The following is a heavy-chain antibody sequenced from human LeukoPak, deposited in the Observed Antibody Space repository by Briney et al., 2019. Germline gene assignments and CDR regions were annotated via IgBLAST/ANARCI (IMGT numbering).Heavy chain of an antibody. J-gene: IGHJ4*02. V-gene: IGHV3-21*01. CDR1: GFTFSTYD. CDR2: ISSRSSSI. D-gene: IGHD3-3*01. CDR3: ARDYIAYDPLDY. Sequence: TGGSLRLSCVASGFTFSTYDMNWVRQAPGKGLEWVSSISSRSSSIYYADSVKGRFTISGDNAKNSLYLQMNSLRAEDTAVYWCARDYIAYDPLDYWGQGTLVTVSS.